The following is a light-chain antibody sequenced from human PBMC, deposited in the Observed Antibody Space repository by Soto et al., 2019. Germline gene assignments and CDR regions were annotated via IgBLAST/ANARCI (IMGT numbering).Light chain of an antibody. J-gene: IGKJ1*01. CDR2: AAS. CDR3: HQYNNWPPWT. V-gene: IGKV3-15*01. CDR1: QSISTN. Sequence: EIVMTQSPATLSVSPGARVILSCRASQSISTNLAWYQYIPGQAPRLLIYAASTRATGIPARFSGSGSGTDFTLSITSLQSEDYAVYYCHQYNNWPPWTFGQGTKVEIK.